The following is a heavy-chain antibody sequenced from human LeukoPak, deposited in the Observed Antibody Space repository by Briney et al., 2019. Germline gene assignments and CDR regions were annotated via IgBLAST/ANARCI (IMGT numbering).Heavy chain of an antibody. Sequence: SGGSLRLSCAASGFTFSTYSMNWVRQAPGKGLEWVSSISSTSSYIYYADSVKGRFTISRDNAQKSLYLQINSLRAEDTAVYYCARVGYSSGWYFDYWGQGTLVTVSS. CDR3: ARVGYSSGWYFDY. CDR1: GFTFSTYS. J-gene: IGHJ4*02. D-gene: IGHD6-19*01. V-gene: IGHV3-21*01. CDR2: ISSTSSYI.